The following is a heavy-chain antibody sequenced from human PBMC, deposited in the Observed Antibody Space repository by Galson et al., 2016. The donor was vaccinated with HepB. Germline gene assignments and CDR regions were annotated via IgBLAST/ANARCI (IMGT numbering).Heavy chain of an antibody. D-gene: IGHD3-16*01. Sequence: SLRLSCAASGFTFTSHWMTWVRQAPGKGLEWVATISQEENTKHYADSVKGRFSISRDNAKNSLYLQMNIVTAGDTAVYYCAACPWGPPLDHWGQGILVTVSS. V-gene: IGHV3-7*01. J-gene: IGHJ4*02. CDR2: ISQEENTK. CDR3: AACPWGPPLDH. CDR1: GFTFTSHW.